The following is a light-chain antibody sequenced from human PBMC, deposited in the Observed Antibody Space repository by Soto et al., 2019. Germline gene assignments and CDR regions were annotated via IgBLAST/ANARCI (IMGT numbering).Light chain of an antibody. CDR2: GDN. CDR1: NSNIGAGYD. V-gene: IGLV1-40*01. Sequence: QSVLTQPPSVSGAPGQRVTISCTGSNSNIGAGYDVHWYQHLPGTAPKLLIYGDNNRPSGVPDRFSGSKSGTSASLAITRLQAEDEADYYCQSYDISLHNYVFGTGTKVTVL. CDR3: QSYDISLHNYV. J-gene: IGLJ1*01.